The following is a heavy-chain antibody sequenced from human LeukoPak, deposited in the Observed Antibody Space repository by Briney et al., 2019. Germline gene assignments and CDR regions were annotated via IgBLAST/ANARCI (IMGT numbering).Heavy chain of an antibody. J-gene: IGHJ4*02. CDR2: VHFSGAT. V-gene: IGHV4-39*01. Sequence: PSETLSLTCTVSGASISSNFYYWGWIRHPPGKKLEWIGSVHFSGATDYNPPLESRITVSVDTSNNQFSLRLSSVTAADTAIYYCARSRHSSNQFLSRRKREHFDFWGRGMLVAVSS. CDR1: GASISSNFYY. D-gene: IGHD6-13*01. CDR3: ARSRHSSNQFLSRRKREHFDF.